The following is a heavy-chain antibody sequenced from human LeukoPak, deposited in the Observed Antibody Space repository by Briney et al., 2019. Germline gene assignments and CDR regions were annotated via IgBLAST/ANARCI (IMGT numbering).Heavy chain of an antibody. Sequence: GGSLRLSCAASGFTFSSYGMHWVRQAPGKGREWVAFIRYDGDIKYYADSVKGRFTIYRDNSKNTLYLQMNSLTAEDTAVYYCAKGEGWQQPYYYYMDVWGKGTTVTISS. CDR3: AKGEGWQQPYYYYMDV. CDR1: GFTFSSYG. V-gene: IGHV3-30*02. J-gene: IGHJ6*03. CDR2: IRYDGDIK. D-gene: IGHD6-13*01.